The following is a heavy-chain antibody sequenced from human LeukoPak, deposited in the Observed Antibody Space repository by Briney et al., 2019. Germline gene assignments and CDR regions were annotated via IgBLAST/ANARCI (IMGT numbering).Heavy chain of an antibody. V-gene: IGHV3-23*01. CDR3: ANSFGPNVGAPTGY. J-gene: IGHJ4*02. CDR1: GFTFSSYA. CDR2: ISGSGGST. Sequence: PGGSLRLSXAASGFTFSSYAMSWVRQAPGKGLEWLSAISGSGGSTYYADSVKGRFTISRDNSKNTLHLQMNSLRAEDTAVYYCANSFGPNVGAPTGYWGQGTLVTVSS. D-gene: IGHD1-26*01.